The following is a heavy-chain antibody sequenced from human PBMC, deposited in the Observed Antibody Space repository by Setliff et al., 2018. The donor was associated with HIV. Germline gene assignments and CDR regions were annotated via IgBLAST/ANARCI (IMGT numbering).Heavy chain of an antibody. J-gene: IGHJ4*02. V-gene: IGHV3-30*02. D-gene: IGHD6-19*01. CDR2: IRYDDTYK. Sequence: GGSLRLSCAASAFTFSSYGMHWVRQAPGKGLEWVAFIRYDDTYKFYADSVKGRFAISRDNSKNTLYLQMNSLRVVDTAVYFCAKNLYRSPWSPLDYWGQGALVTVSS. CDR1: AFTFSSYG. CDR3: AKNLYRSPWSPLDY.